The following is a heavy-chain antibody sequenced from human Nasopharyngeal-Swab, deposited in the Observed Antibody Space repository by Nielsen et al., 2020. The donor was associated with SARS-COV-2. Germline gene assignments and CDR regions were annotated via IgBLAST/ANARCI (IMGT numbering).Heavy chain of an antibody. Sequence: GESLKISCAASGFTFSDSAIHWVRQASGKGLEWVGRVRCKGNNYATAYSASVKGRFIIFRDDPTNTAYLQMNSLKTEDTAMYYCTRCGGGCYSGRDYWGQGTLVTVPS. CDR3: TRCGGGCYSGRDY. J-gene: IGHJ4*02. V-gene: IGHV3-73*01. CDR1: GFTFSDSA. CDR2: VRCKGNNYAT. D-gene: IGHD2-15*01.